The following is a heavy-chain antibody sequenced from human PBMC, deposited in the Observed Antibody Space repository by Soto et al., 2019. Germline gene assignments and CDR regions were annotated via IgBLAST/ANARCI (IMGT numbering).Heavy chain of an antibody. V-gene: IGHV3-23*01. CDR2: IKDSGDST. CDR1: GFSFSTYA. CDR3: VKGGASYTSCWYAN. J-gene: IGHJ4*02. D-gene: IGHD6-13*01. Sequence: DVELLESGGGLVQPGGSLTLSCAASGFSFSTYAMHWVRQAPGKGLEWVSTIKDSGDSTYYLDSVRGRFTISRDYSRNTLYLQMTSLRAEDTALYHCVKGGASYTSCWYANWGQGILVTVSS.